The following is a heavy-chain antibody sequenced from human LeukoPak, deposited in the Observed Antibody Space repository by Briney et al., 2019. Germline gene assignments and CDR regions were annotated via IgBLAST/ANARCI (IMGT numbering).Heavy chain of an antibody. CDR1: GGSISSSSYY. Sequence: SETLSLTCTVSGGSISSSSYYWGWIRQPPGKGLEWIGSIYYSGSTYYNPSLKSRVTISVDTSKNQFSLKLSSVTAADTAVYYCARGGYYYGSGSYYKYYYYYGMDVWGQGTTVTVSS. J-gene: IGHJ6*02. D-gene: IGHD3-10*01. CDR2: IYYSGST. V-gene: IGHV4-39*07. CDR3: ARGGYYYGSGSYYKYYYYYGMDV.